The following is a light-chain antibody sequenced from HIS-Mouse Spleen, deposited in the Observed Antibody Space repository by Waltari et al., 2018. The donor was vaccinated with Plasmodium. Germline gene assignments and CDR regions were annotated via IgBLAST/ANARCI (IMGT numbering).Light chain of an antibody. CDR3: QQRSNWPSLT. CDR2: DAS. J-gene: IGKJ4*01. Sequence: EIVLTQSPATLSLSPGERATLSCRASQSVSSYLAWYQQQPGQAPRLLIYDASNRATGIRAMFSGSGSGTDFTLTISSLEPEDFAVYYCQQRSNWPSLTCGGGTKVEIK. V-gene: IGKV3-11*01. CDR1: QSVSSY.